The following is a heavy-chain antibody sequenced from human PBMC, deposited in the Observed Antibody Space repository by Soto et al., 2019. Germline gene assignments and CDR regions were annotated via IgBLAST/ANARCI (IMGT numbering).Heavy chain of an antibody. CDR2: ISRSGVNI. D-gene: IGHD3-10*01. V-gene: IGHV3-21*01. J-gene: IGHJ4*02. CDR1: GFTFSSYS. Sequence: GGSLRLSCGAPGFTFSSYSMVWVRQAPGKGLEWVSSISRSGVNIHYADSVKGRFTISRDNARNSLYLQMNSLRADDTAKYFCARGINRSGAYWGQGTQVTVSS. CDR3: ARGINRSGAY.